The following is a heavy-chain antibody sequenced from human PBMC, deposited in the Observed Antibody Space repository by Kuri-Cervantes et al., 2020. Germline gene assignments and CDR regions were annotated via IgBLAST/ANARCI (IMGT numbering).Heavy chain of an antibody. Sequence: GGSLRLSCAASGFTFDDYAMHWVRQAPGKGLEWVSGISWNSGSIGYADSVKGRFTISRDNAKNSLYLQMNSLRAEDTAVYYCARVVDYCTTGYCYYMDVWAKGTTVTVSS. J-gene: IGHJ6*03. D-gene: IGHD3-16*01. CDR3: ARVVDYCTTGYCYYMDV. CDR1: GFTFDDYA. V-gene: IGHV3-9*01. CDR2: ISWNSGSI.